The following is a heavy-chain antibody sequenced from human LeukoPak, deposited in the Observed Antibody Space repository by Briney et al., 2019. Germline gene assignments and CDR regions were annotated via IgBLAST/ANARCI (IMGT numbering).Heavy chain of an antibody. CDR1: GFTFDDYA. CDR2: ISWNSGSI. V-gene: IGHV3-9*01. J-gene: IGHJ4*02. Sequence: GGSLRLSCAASGFTFDDYAMHWVRQAPGKGLEWVSGISWNSGSIGYADSVKGRFTISRDNAKNSLYLQMYSLRAEDTALYYCAKGPSYYFDYWGQGTLVTVSS. CDR3: AKGPSYYFDY.